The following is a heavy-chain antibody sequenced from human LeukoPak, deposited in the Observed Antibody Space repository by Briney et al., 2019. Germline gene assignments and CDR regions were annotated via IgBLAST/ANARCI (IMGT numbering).Heavy chain of an antibody. CDR2: IYYSGST. CDR3: ARQYSYGYYFDY. Sequence: SETLSLTRTVSGGSISIYYWSWIRQPPGKGLEWIGYIYYSGSTNYNPSLKSRVTISVDTSKNQFSLELSSVTAADRAVYYCARQYSYGYYFDYWGQGTLVTVSS. D-gene: IGHD5-18*01. CDR1: GGSISIYY. V-gene: IGHV4-59*01. J-gene: IGHJ4*02.